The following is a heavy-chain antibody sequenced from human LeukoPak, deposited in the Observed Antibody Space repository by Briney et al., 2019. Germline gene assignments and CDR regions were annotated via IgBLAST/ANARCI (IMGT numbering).Heavy chain of an antibody. Sequence: SETLSLTCTVSGGSISSSSYYWGWVRQPPGKGLEWIGSIYYSGSTYYNPSLKSRVTISVDTSKNQFSLKLSSVTAADTAVYYCARRRDGYKYFDYWGQGTLVTVSS. V-gene: IGHV4-39*01. J-gene: IGHJ4*02. D-gene: IGHD5-24*01. CDR3: ARRRDGYKYFDY. CDR2: IYYSGST. CDR1: GGSISSSSYY.